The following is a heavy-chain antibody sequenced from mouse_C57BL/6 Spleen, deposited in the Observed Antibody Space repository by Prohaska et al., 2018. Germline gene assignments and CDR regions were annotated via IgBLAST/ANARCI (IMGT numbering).Heavy chain of an antibody. D-gene: IGHD2-4*01. V-gene: IGHV1-26*01. J-gene: IGHJ4*01. CDR2: INPNNGGT. CDR3: ARTISYAMDY. CDR1: GYTFTDYY. Sequence: SVKISCKASGYTFTDYYMNWVKQSHGKSLEWIGDINPNNGGTSYNQKFKGKATLTVDKSSSTAYMELRSLTSEDSAVYYCARTISYAMDYWGQGASVTVST.